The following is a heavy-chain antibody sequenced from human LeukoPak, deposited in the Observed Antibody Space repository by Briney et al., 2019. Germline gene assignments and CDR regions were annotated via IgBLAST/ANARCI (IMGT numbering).Heavy chain of an antibody. Sequence: GGSLRLSCAASGFTFSTYSMNWVRQAPGKGLERVSYISSSSSTMYYADSVKGRFTISRDNARDSLYLQMNSLRDEDTAVYYCARNYGSGRYGMDVWGQGTTVTVSS. CDR1: GFTFSTYS. D-gene: IGHD3-10*01. CDR2: ISSSSSTM. V-gene: IGHV3-48*02. J-gene: IGHJ6*02. CDR3: ARNYGSGRYGMDV.